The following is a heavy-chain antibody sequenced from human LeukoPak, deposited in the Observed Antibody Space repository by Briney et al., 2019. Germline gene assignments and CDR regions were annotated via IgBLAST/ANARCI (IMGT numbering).Heavy chain of an antibody. V-gene: IGHV3-21*04. CDR1: GFTFSSYS. CDR2: ISSSSSYI. Sequence: PGGSLRLSCAASGFTFSSYSMNWVRQAPGKGLEWASSISSSSSYIYYADSVKGRFTISRDNAKNSLYLQMNSLRAEDTAVYYCARAVGQKFPFDYWGQGTLVTVSS. D-gene: IGHD3-10*01. CDR3: ARAVGQKFPFDY. J-gene: IGHJ4*02.